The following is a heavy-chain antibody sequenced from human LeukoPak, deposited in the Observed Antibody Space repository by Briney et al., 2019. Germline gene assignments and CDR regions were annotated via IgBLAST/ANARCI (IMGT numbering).Heavy chain of an antibody. CDR1: GGSISSSSYY. Sequence: SETLSLTRTVSGGSISSSSYYWGWIRQPPGKGLEWIGSIYYSGSTYYNPSLKSRVTISVDTSKNQFSLKLNSVTAADTAVYYCARSSGWHLLLLDYWGQGTLVTVSS. J-gene: IGHJ4*02. D-gene: IGHD6-25*01. V-gene: IGHV4-39*01. CDR3: ARSSGWHLLLLDY. CDR2: IYYSGST.